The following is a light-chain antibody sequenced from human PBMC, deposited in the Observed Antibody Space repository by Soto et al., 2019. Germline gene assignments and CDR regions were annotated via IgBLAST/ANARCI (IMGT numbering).Light chain of an antibody. J-gene: IGLJ3*02. V-gene: IGLV2-14*01. CDR2: EVS. Sequence: QSVLTQPASVSGSPGQSITISCTGTSSDVGFYNYVSWYQQHPGKAPKLMIYEVSDRPSGVSNRFSGSKSGNTASLTISGLQAEDEADYYCSSYTTSSTLVFGGGTKVTVL. CDR3: SSYTTSSTLV. CDR1: SSDVGFYNY.